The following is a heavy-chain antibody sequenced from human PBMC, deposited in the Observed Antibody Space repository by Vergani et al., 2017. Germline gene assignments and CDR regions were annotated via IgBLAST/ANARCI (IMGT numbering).Heavy chain of an antibody. J-gene: IGHJ4*02. V-gene: IGHV3-7*03. CDR1: GFTFSSYW. D-gene: IGHD2-21*01. CDR3: ARVPHIVVGAYFDY. Sequence: EVQLVESGGGLVQPGGSLRLSCAASGFTFSSYWMSWVRQAPGKGLEWVANIKQDGSEKYYVDSVKGRFTISRDNAKNSLYLQMNSLRAEDTAVYYCARVPHIVVGAYFDYWGQGTLVTVSS. CDR2: IKQDGSEK.